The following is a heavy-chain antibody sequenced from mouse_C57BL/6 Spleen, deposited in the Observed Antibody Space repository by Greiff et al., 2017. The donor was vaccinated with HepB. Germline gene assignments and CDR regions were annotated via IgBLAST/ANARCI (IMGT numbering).Heavy chain of an antibody. Sequence: QVQLQQSGAELVKPGASVKISCKASGYAFSSYWMNWVKQRPGKGLEWIGQIYSGDGDTNYNGKFKGKATLTADKSSSTAYMQLSSLTSEDSAVYFCARGNDYLAWFAYWGQGTLVTVSA. CDR3: ARGNDYLAWFAY. D-gene: IGHD2-4*01. CDR2: IYSGDGDT. J-gene: IGHJ3*01. V-gene: IGHV1-80*01. CDR1: GYAFSSYW.